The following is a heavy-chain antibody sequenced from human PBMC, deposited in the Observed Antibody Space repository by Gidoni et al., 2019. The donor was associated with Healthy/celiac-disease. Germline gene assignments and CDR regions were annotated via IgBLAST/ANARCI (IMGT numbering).Heavy chain of an antibody. Sequence: QVQLVQSGAEVKKPGASVKVSCKASGSIFTSYAMHWVRQAPGQWLEWMGWINAGNGDTKYSQKFQGRVTITRDTSASTAYMELSSLRSEDTAVYYCARAFPYGDYTYYFDYWGQGTLVTVSS. V-gene: IGHV1-3*01. J-gene: IGHJ4*02. D-gene: IGHD4-17*01. CDR3: ARAFPYGDYTYYFDY. CDR2: INAGNGDT. CDR1: GSIFTSYA.